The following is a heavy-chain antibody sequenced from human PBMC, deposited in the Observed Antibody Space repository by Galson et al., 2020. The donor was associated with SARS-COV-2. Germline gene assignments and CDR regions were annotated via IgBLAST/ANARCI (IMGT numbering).Heavy chain of an antibody. Sequence: SVKVSCKASGGTFSSYAISWVRQAPGQGLEWMGGIIPIFGTANYAQKFQGRVTITADESTSTAYMELSSLRSEDTAVYYCARGGWNTRSNWFGAPYSNWFDHWGQGTLVTVSS. CDR2: IIPIFGTA. CDR1: GGTFSSYA. V-gene: IGHV1-69*13. CDR3: ARGGWNTRSNWFGAPYSNWFDH. J-gene: IGHJ5*02. D-gene: IGHD3-10*01.